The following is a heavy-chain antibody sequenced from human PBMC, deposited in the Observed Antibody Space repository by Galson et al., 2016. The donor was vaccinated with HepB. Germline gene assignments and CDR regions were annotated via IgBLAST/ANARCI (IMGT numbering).Heavy chain of an antibody. CDR3: AKDRQRRHGGYAVFAADY. CDR2: TSQDGSEK. D-gene: IGHD5-12*01. J-gene: IGHJ4*02. CDR1: GFTFTNYW. Sequence: SLRLSCAASGFTFTNYWMSWVRQAPRKGLEWVAQTSQDGSEKYYADSVKGRFTISRDNTKNMLYLEMTSLRPEDTAVYYCAKDRQRRHGGYAVFAADYWGRGTLVTVSS. V-gene: IGHV3-7*01.